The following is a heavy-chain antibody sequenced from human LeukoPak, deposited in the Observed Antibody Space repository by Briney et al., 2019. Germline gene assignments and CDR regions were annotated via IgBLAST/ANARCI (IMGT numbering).Heavy chain of an antibody. CDR1: GGSISTSAFY. J-gene: IGHJ6*03. V-gene: IGHV4-39*01. D-gene: IGHD2/OR15-2a*01. CDR3: ARQISDYYYHYMDV. CDR2: IYDSGNE. Sequence: PSETLSLTCTVSGGSISTSAFYWGWIRQPPGKGLEWIGSIYDSGNEFYNPSLKSRVTISADTSKNQFSLKLNSVTAADTAMYYCARQISDYYYHYMDVWGEGITVTVSS.